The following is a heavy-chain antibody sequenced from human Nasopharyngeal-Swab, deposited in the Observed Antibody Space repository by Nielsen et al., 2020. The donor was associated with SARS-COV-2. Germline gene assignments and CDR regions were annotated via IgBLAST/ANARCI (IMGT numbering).Heavy chain of an antibody. CDR1: GFTFSSYS. CDR3: AKVARGVYNYMDV. Sequence: GESLKISCAASGFTFSSYSMSWLRQAPGKGLEWVSTITGNGDTTYYVDSVKGRFTISRDNSENTVYLQMSSLRAEDTAVYYCAKVARGVYNYMDVWGKGTTVTVSS. V-gene: IGHV3-23*01. CDR2: ITGNGDTT. J-gene: IGHJ6*03. D-gene: IGHD2-8*01.